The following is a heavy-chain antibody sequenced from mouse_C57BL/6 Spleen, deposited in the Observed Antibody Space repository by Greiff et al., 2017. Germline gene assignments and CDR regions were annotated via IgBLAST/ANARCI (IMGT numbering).Heavy chain of an antibody. Sequence: VQLQQPGAELVKPGASVKLSCKASGYTFTSYWMQWVKQRPGQGLEWIGEIDPSDSYTNYNQKFKGKATLTVDTSSSTAYMQLSSLTSEDSAVYYCARGATVVAPAWFAYWGQGTLVTVSA. J-gene: IGHJ3*01. CDR3: ARGATVVAPAWFAY. CDR2: IDPSDSYT. V-gene: IGHV1-50*01. D-gene: IGHD1-1*01. CDR1: GYTFTSYW.